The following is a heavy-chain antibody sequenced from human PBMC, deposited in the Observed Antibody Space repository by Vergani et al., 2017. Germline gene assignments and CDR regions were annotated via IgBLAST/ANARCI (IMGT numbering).Heavy chain of an antibody. CDR2: IYSTGST. Sequence: QVQLQESGPGLVKPSQTLSLPCTVSGGSISSGDYYWGWIRQSPGKGLGWIGYIYSTGSTNYNPSRNSRVTISVDTSKNQFSLKLRSVTAADTAVDFCARVMYRDEASTGYRLEGMDIWGQGTTVTISS. J-gene: IGHJ6*02. D-gene: IGHD3-9*01. CDR3: ARVMYRDEASTGYRLEGMDI. V-gene: IGHV4-61*08. CDR1: GGSISSGDYY.